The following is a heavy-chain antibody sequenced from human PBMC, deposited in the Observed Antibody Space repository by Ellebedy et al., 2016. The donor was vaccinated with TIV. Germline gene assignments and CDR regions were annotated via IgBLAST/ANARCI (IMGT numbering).Heavy chain of an antibody. D-gene: IGHD3-16*02. CDR2: INHSGST. CDR1: GGSISSYY. CDR3: ARVYMGELSSRFDY. Sequence: SETLSLTXTVSGGSISSYYWSWIRQPPGKGLEWIGEINHSGSTNYNPSLKSRVTISVDTSKNQFSLKLSSVTAADTAVYYCARVYMGELSSRFDYWGQGTLVTVSS. V-gene: IGHV4-34*01. J-gene: IGHJ4*02.